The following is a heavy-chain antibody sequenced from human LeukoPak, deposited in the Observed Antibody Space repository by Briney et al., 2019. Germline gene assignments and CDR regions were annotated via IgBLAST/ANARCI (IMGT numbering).Heavy chain of an antibody. CDR3: AGGTTNTKGAFDM. CDR2: INPSGSST. V-gene: IGHV1-46*01. D-gene: IGHD2-8*01. CDR1: GYTFTNYY. Sequence: ASVKVSCKASGYTFTNYYIHWVRQAPGQGLEWVGIINPSGSSTSYAQKFQGRVTMTRDTSTSTVYMELSRLRSEDTAVYYCAGGTTNTKGAFDMWGQGTMVTVSS. J-gene: IGHJ3*02.